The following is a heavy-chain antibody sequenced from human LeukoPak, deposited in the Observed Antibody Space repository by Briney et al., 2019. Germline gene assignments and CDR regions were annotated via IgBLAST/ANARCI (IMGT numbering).Heavy chain of an antibody. CDR2: IYSGGST. D-gene: IGHD4-17*01. J-gene: IGHJ5*02. CDR1: GFTVSSNY. Sequence: PGGSLRLSCAASGFTVSSNYMSWVRQAPGKGLEWVSVIYSGGSTYYADSVKGRFTISRDNSKNTLYLQMNGLRAEDTAVYYCARVMTTVTTTWFDPWGQGTLVTVSS. CDR3: ARVMTTVTTTWFDP. V-gene: IGHV3-66*02.